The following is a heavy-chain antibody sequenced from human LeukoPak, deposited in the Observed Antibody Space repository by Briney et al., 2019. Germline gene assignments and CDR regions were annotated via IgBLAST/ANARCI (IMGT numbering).Heavy chain of an antibody. Sequence: ASVKVSCKASGYTFTGYYMHWVRQAPGQGLEWMGWINPNSGGTNYAQKFQGRVTMTRNTSISTAYMELSSLRSEDTAVYYCARGSGYVPDYWGQGTLVTVSS. V-gene: IGHV1-2*02. CDR3: ARGSGYVPDY. CDR1: GYTFTGYY. J-gene: IGHJ4*02. D-gene: IGHD5-12*01. CDR2: INPNSGGT.